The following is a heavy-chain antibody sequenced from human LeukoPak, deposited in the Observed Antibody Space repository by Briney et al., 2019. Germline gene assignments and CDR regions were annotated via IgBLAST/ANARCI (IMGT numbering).Heavy chain of an antibody. CDR2: ISSSGRAI. V-gene: IGHV3-48*03. CDR1: GFTFDDYA. J-gene: IGHJ4*02. Sequence: GGSLRLSCAASGFTFDDYAMHWVRQAPGKGLEWVSYISSSGRAIYYADSVKGRFTVSRDNAKNSLYLQMNSLRAEDTAVYYCARCPRWAHFDYWGQGTLVTVSS. D-gene: IGHD4-23*01. CDR3: ARCPRWAHFDY.